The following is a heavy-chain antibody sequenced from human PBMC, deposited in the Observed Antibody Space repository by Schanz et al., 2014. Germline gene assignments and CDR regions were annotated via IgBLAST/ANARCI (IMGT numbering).Heavy chain of an antibody. CDR3: ARGIITMVRGGDVGAFDT. CDR2: ISYDGSSK. V-gene: IGHV3-33*01. Sequence: QVQLVESGGGVVQPGRSLRLSCAASGFTFRSYGMHWVRQAPGKGLEWVALISYDGSSKNHADSVQGRFTISRDKSKNALYLQMDSLRAEDTAVYYCARGIITMVRGGDVGAFDTWGEGTMVTVSS. D-gene: IGHD3-10*01. J-gene: IGHJ3*02. CDR1: GFTFRSYG.